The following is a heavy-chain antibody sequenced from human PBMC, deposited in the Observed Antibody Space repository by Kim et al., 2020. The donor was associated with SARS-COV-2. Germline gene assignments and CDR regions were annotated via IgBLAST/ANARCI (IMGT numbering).Heavy chain of an antibody. CDR1: GFTFSSYS. CDR3: ARDHPLLYYYDSSGSFDY. Sequence: GGSLRLSCAASGFTFSSYSMNWVRQAPGKGLEWVSYISSSSSTIYYADSVKGRFTISRDNAKNSLYLQMNSLRDEDTAVYYCARDHPLLYYYDSSGSFDYWGQGTLVTVSS. CDR2: ISSSSSTI. D-gene: IGHD3-22*01. V-gene: IGHV3-48*02. J-gene: IGHJ4*02.